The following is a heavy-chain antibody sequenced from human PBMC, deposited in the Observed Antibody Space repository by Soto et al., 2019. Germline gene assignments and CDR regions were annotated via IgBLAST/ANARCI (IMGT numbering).Heavy chain of an antibody. J-gene: IGHJ4*02. Sequence: ASVKVSCKASGYTFTSHVINWVRQAPGQGLEWMGWISAYNGNTNYAQKFQGRVTMTTDTSTSTAYMELRSLRSDDTAVYYCARDNYGSHAXWGQGTLVTVSS. D-gene: IGHD3-10*01. CDR3: ARDNYGSHAX. CDR2: ISAYNGNT. V-gene: IGHV1-18*01. CDR1: GYTFTSHV.